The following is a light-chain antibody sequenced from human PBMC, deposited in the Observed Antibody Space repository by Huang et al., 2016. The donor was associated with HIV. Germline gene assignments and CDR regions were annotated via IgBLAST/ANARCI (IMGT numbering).Light chain of an antibody. CDR2: AAS. J-gene: IGKJ1*01. Sequence: DIQMTQSPSSLSASVGNRVTITCRASESISVSLSWYQQKPGKAPELLIYAASRLQIGVPSRFSGNGAGTDFTLTISSVQPEDVATYYCQQSHSTPWTFGQGTKVEIK. CDR3: QQSHSTPWT. CDR1: ESISVS. V-gene: IGKV1-39*01.